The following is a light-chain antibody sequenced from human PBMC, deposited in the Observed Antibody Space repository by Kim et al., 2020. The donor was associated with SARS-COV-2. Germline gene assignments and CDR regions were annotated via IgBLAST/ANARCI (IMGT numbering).Light chain of an antibody. V-gene: IGLV4-60*03. J-gene: IGLJ3*02. CDR1: SGHISYI. Sequence: SSVKPTCTMSSGHISYISAWHQQLSGKAPRYLMKVERSGFSIKGSGVPDRLSGSASGTDRYLTISNLQSEDEANYYCETWDSTSRVFGGGTQLTVL. CDR2: VERSGFS. CDR3: ETWDSTSRV.